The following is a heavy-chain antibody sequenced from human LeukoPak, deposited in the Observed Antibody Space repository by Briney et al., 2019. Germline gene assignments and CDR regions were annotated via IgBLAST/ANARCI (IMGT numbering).Heavy chain of an antibody. D-gene: IGHD6-19*01. CDR3: ARSAGWHTEPDY. J-gene: IGHJ4*02. V-gene: IGHV4-61*02. CDR1: CDSISSGDYY. Sequence: SETLSLTCTLSCDSISSGDYYWSWLRQPAGKGLEWIGRISSSESTNYNPSLKSRVTISVDTSKTQFPLKLISVTAADTAVYFCARSAGWHTEPDYWAQGTLVTVSS. CDR2: ISSSEST.